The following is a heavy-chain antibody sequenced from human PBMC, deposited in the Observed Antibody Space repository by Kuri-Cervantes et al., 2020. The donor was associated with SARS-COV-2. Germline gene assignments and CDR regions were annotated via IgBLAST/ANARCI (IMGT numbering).Heavy chain of an antibody. CDR2: ISGSGSTI. J-gene: IGHJ3*02. D-gene: IGHD1-1*01. CDR3: AIIGTLYNSDAFDI. Sequence: GGSLRLSCAASGFTFSSYSMNWVRQAPGKGLEWVSYISGSGSTIYYADSVKGRFTISRDNAKNSLYLQMNSLRAEDTAVYYCAIIGTLYNSDAFDIWGQGTMVTVSS. V-gene: IGHV3-48*04. CDR1: GFTFSSYS.